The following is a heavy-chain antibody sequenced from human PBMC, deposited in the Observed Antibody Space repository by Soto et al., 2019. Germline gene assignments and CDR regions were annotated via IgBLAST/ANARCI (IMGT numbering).Heavy chain of an antibody. D-gene: IGHD1-26*01. Sequence: EVQLLDSGGGLVQPGGSLRLSCAASGLTFSGHAMTWVRQSPGKGLEWVSTISERGDSTFYADSVKGRFTISRDNSKNTLYLQLNSLRAEDTAVYYCVPGSAGGGWEDRWCQGTLVTVSS. V-gene: IGHV3-23*01. CDR3: VPGSAGGGWEDR. CDR2: ISERGDST. J-gene: IGHJ5*02. CDR1: GLTFSGHA.